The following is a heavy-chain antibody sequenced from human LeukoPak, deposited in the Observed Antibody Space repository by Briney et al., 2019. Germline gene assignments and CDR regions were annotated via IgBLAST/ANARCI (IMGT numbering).Heavy chain of an antibody. CDR2: ISSSSSYI. J-gene: IGHJ4*02. Sequence: GGSLRLSCAASGFTFSSYSMNWVRQAPGKGLEWVSSISSSSSYIYYADSVKGRFTISRDNAKNSLYLQMNSLRAEDTAVYYCARDGAGLRELPDYWGQGTLVTVSS. CDR3: ARDGAGLRELPDY. CDR1: GFTFSSYS. V-gene: IGHV3-21*01. D-gene: IGHD1-26*01.